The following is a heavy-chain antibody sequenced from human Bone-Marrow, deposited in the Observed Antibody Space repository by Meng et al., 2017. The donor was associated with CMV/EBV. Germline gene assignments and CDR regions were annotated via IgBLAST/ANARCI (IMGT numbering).Heavy chain of an antibody. CDR2: ISAYNGNT. Sequence: QVQLVQSGAGVEKPGASGKVSCKASGYTFTSYGISWVRQAPGQGLEWMGWISAYNGNTNYAQKLQGRVTMPTDTSTSTAYMGLRSLRSDDTAVYYCARAGGWELLVGDWYFDLWGRGTLVTVSS. CDR3: ARAGGWELLVGDWYFDL. J-gene: IGHJ2*01. CDR1: GYTFTSYG. V-gene: IGHV1-18*01. D-gene: IGHD1-26*01.